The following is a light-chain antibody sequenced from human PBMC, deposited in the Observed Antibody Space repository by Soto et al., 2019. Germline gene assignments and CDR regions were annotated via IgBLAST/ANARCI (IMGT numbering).Light chain of an antibody. CDR2: GAS. CDR3: HQYGSSPYT. CDR1: QSVSSSY. V-gene: IGKV3-20*01. J-gene: IGKJ2*01. Sequence: EIVLTQSPGTLSLSPGERATLSCRASQSVSSSYLAWYQQKPGQAPRLLIYGASSTATGIPDRFSGSGSGTDFTLTISRLEPEDFAVYYCHQYGSSPYTFGQGTKLEI.